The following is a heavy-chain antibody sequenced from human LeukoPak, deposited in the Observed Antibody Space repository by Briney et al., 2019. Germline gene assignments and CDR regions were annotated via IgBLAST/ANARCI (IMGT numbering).Heavy chain of an antibody. CDR2: ISSSSSYI. V-gene: IGHV3-21*01. CDR3: ARGAAAGDHHYYMDV. Sequence: PGGSLRLSCAASGFTFSSYSMNWVRQAPGKGLEWVSSISSSSSYIYYADSVKGRFTISRDNSKNTLYLQMNSLRAEDTAVYYCARGAAAGDHHYYMDVWGKGTTVTVSS. J-gene: IGHJ6*03. CDR1: GFTFSSYS. D-gene: IGHD6-13*01.